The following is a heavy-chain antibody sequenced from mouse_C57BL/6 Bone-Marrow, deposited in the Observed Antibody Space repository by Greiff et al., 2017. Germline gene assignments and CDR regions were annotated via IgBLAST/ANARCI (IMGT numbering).Heavy chain of an antibody. CDR3: ARAGDYDYAMDY. J-gene: IGHJ4*01. CDR2: ISYSGST. Sequence: EVKLVESGPGMVKPSQSLSLTCTVTGYSITSGYDWHWIRHFPGNKLEWMGYISYSGSTNYNPSLKSRIPITHDTSKNQFFLKLKSVTTEDTATYYCARAGDYDYAMDYWGQGTSVTVSS. V-gene: IGHV3-1*01. CDR1: GYSITSGYD. D-gene: IGHD2-4*01.